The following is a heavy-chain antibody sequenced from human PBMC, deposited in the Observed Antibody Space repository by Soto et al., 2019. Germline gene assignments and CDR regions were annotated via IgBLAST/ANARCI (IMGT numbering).Heavy chain of an antibody. CDR3: ARSQGGDYDYYYGMDV. V-gene: IGHV2-70*01. J-gene: IGHJ6*02. CDR1: GFSLSTSGMC. CDR2: IDWDDDK. D-gene: IGHD2-21*02. Sequence: SGPTLVNPTQTLTLTCTFSGFSLSTSGMCVSWIRQPPGKALEWLALIDWDDDKYYSTSLKTRLTISKDTSKNQVVLTMTNMDPVDTATYYCARSQGGDYDYYYGMDVWGQGTTVTVSS.